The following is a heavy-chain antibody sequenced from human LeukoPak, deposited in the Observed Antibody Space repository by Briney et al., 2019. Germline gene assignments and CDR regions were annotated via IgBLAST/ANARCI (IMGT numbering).Heavy chain of an antibody. CDR3: ARDLGYTYGYLSGWFGP. J-gene: IGHJ5*02. CDR1: GGSISSGGYY. Sequence: MPSETLSLTCTVSGGSISSGGYYWSWIRQHPGKGLEWIGYIYYSGSTYYNPSLKSRVTISVDTSKNQFSLNLSSVTAADTAVYYCARDLGYTYGYLSGWFGPWGQGTLVTVSS. V-gene: IGHV4-31*03. CDR2: IYYSGST. D-gene: IGHD5-18*01.